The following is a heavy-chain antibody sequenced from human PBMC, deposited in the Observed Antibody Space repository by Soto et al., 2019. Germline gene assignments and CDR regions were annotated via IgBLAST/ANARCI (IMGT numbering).Heavy chain of an antibody. D-gene: IGHD3-16*01. CDR2: INSDGSST. CDR1: GFTFSSYW. J-gene: IGHJ4*02. V-gene: IGHV3-74*01. CDR3: TRGYDYVWGVY. Sequence: GGSLRLSCAASGFTFSSYWMYWVRQVPGKGLVWVSRINSDGSSTSYADSVKGRFTISRDNAKNTLYLQMNSLRAEDQAVYYCTRGYDYVWGVYWGQGTLVTVSS.